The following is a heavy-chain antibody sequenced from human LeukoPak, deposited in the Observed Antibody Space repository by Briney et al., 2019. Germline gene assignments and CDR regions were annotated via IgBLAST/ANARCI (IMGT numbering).Heavy chain of an antibody. D-gene: IGHD3-22*01. J-gene: IGHJ4*02. V-gene: IGHV4-39*01. CDR2: IYYSGCT. CDR3: ARQAHSSGYLDY. Sequence: PSETLSLTCTVPGGSISSSSYYWGWIRQPPGKGLEWIGSIYYSGCTYYNPSLKSRVTISVDTSKNQFSLKLSSVTAADTAVYYCARQAHSSGYLDYWGQGTLVTVSS. CDR1: GGSISSSSYY.